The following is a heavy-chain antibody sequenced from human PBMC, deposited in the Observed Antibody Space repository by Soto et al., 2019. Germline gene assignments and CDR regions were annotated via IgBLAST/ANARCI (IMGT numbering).Heavy chain of an antibody. CDR2: INHSGGT. D-gene: IGHD6-19*01. Sequence: SETLSLTCSVTGGSIRNSSFYWGWIRQPPGKGLEWIGEINHSGGTSYNPSLKSRVTISVDTSKSQFSLKLTSVTAADTAVYYCARPRRQWLPNDDFDIWGQGTMVTVSS. V-gene: IGHV4-39*01. J-gene: IGHJ3*02. CDR3: ARPRRQWLPNDDFDI. CDR1: GGSIRNSSFY.